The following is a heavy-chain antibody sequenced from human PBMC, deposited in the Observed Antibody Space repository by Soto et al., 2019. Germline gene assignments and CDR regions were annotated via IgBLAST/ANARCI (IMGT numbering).Heavy chain of an antibody. Sequence: LSLTCTVSGGSISSGDYYWSWIRQPPGKGLEWIGYIYYSGSTYYNPSLKSRVTILVDTSKNHFSLMLSSVTAADTAVYYCGRVNSIVLFDHWGQGTLVTVSS. CDR1: GGSISSGDYY. V-gene: IGHV4-30-4*01. D-gene: IGHD2-15*01. CDR2: IYYSGST. J-gene: IGHJ5*02. CDR3: GRVNSIVLFDH.